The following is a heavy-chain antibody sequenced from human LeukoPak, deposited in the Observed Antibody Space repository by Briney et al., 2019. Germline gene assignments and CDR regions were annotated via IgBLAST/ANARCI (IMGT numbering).Heavy chain of an antibody. D-gene: IGHD3-22*01. J-gene: IGHJ4*02. CDR2: IRYDGSNK. CDR3: ARDGYYYDSSGYDY. Sequence: GGSLRLSXAASGFTFSSYGMHWVRQAPGKGLEGVAFIRYDGSNKYYADSVKGRFTISRDNSKNTLYLQMNSLRAEDTAVYYCARDGYYYDSSGYDYWGQGTLVTVSS. CDR1: GFTFSSYG. V-gene: IGHV3-30*02.